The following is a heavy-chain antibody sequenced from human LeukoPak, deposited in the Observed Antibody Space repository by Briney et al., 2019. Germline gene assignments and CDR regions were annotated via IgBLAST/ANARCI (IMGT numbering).Heavy chain of an antibody. CDR1: GGSINNYY. V-gene: IGHV4-59*01. CDR3: ARDSNWYDAFDI. D-gene: IGHD6-13*01. Sequence: SETLSLTCTVSGGSINNYYWSWLRQPPGKGLEWIGYIYYSGSTNYNPSLKSRVTISVDTSKNQFSLKLSSVTAADTAVYYCARDSNWYDAFDIWGQGTMVTVSS. J-gene: IGHJ3*02. CDR2: IYYSGST.